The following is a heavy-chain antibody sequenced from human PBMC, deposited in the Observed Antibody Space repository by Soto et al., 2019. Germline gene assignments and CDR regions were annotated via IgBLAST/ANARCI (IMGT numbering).Heavy chain of an antibody. D-gene: IGHD3-10*01. V-gene: IGHV3-30-3*01. CDR3: ARDNGSITMVRVNDY. J-gene: IGHJ4*02. CDR1: GFTFSSYA. Sequence: SLRLSCAASGFTFSSYAMHWVRQAPGKGLEWVAVISYDGSNKYYADSVKGRFTISRDNSKNTLYLQMNSLRAEDTAVYYCARDNGSITMVRVNDYWGQGTMVTVYS. CDR2: ISYDGSNK.